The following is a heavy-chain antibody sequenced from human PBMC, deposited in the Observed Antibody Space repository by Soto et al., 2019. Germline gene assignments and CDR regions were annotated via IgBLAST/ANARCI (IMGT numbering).Heavy chain of an antibody. Sequence: PGGSLRLSFAASGFTFSSYSINWVRQAPGKGLEWVSYISSSSSTIYYADSVKGRFTISRDNAKNSLYLQMNSLRAEDTAVYYCARHPERIAQIGWFDPWGQGTLVTVSS. CDR3: ARHPERIAQIGWFDP. V-gene: IGHV3-48*01. J-gene: IGHJ5*02. CDR2: ISSSSSTI. D-gene: IGHD6-13*01. CDR1: GFTFSSYS.